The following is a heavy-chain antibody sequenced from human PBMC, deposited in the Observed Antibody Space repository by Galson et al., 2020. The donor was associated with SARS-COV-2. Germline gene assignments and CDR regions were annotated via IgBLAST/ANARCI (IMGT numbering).Heavy chain of an antibody. CDR2: ISAYNGNT. J-gene: IGHJ4*02. CDR3: ARDLNRPDYYGSGTIDFDY. D-gene: IGHD3-10*01. CDR1: GYTFTSYG. V-gene: IGHV1-18*01. Sequence: ASVKVSCKASGYTFTSYGISWVRQAPGQGLEWMGWISAYNGNTNYAQKLQGRVTMTTDTSTSTAYMELRSLRSDDTAVYYCARDLNRPDYYGSGTIDFDYWGQGTLVTVSS.